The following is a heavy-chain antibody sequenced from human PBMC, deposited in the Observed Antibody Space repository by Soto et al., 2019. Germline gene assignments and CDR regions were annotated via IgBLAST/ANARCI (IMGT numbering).Heavy chain of an antibody. CDR3: ATLKLSYNYMDV. CDR1: GFTSNNYASYA. CDR2: INAGGDTT. Sequence: EVQLLESGGGLVQPGGSLRLSCAASGFTSNNYASYAMRWVRQAPGNGLEWVSTINAGGDTTYYADSLKGRFTISRESSKNTLYLQMHSLRAEDTAVYYCATLKLSYNYMDVWGKGTTVTVSS. V-gene: IGHV3-23*01. D-gene: IGHD3-10*01. J-gene: IGHJ6*03.